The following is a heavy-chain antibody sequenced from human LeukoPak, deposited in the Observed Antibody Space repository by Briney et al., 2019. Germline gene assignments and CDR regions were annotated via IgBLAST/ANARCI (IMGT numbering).Heavy chain of an antibody. D-gene: IGHD3-22*01. CDR2: MYYSGIT. J-gene: IGHJ5*02. Sequence: PSQTLSLTCTVPGGSISSGDYYWSWIRQPPGKGLEWIAYMYYSGITYYNPSLKSRVTMSADTSKNQLSLKLSSVTAADTAVYYCARPYYYDSRIDPWGQGILVTVSS. CDR3: ARPYYYDSRIDP. V-gene: IGHV4-30-4*01. CDR1: GGSISSGDYY.